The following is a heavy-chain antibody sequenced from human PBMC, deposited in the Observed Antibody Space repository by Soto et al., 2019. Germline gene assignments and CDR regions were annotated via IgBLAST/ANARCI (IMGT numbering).Heavy chain of an antibody. Sequence: LSLTCTVSGGSISSYYWSWIRQPAGKGLEWIGRIYTSGSTNYNPSLKSRVTMSVDTSKNQFSLKLSSVTAADTAVYYCARAGDSSGWDYYYYGMDVWGQGTTVTVSS. CDR3: ARAGDSSGWDYYYYGMDV. V-gene: IGHV4-4*07. D-gene: IGHD6-19*01. CDR1: GGSISSYY. J-gene: IGHJ6*02. CDR2: IYTSGST.